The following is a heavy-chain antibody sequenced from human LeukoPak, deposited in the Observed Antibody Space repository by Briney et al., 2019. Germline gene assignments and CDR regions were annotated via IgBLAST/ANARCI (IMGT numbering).Heavy chain of an antibody. D-gene: IGHD5-18*01. J-gene: IGHJ6*02. CDR1: GFTFSSYG. CDR3: ARGVASYGNDYYYGLDV. Sequence: GGSLRLSCAASGFTFSSYGMHWVRQAPGKGLEWVTLISYDGRDKNYADSVKGRFTISRDNSENTLYVQMNSLRAEDTAVYYCARGVASYGNDYYYGLDVWGQGTTVTVSS. V-gene: IGHV3-30*19. CDR2: ISYDGRDK.